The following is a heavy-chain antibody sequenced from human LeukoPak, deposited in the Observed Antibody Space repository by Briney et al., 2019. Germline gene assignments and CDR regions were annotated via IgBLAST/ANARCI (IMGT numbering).Heavy chain of an antibody. D-gene: IGHD3-10*01. CDR2: ISYDGSNK. V-gene: IGHV3-30*18. CDR3: AKDLKREGSGSYLDY. CDR1: GFTFSSYG. Sequence: GGSLRLSCAASGFTFSSYGMHWVRQAPGKGLEWVAVISYDGSNKYYADSVKGRFTISRDNSKNTLYLQMNSLRAEDTAVYYCAKDLKREGSGSYLDYWGQGTLVTVSS. J-gene: IGHJ4*02.